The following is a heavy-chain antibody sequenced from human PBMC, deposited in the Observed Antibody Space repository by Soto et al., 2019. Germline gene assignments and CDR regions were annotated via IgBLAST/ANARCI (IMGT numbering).Heavy chain of an antibody. J-gene: IGHJ4*02. CDR2: ISGNGANT. V-gene: IGHV3-23*01. CDR3: AKDRPNYYGSGGGYYKAGGDY. D-gene: IGHD3-10*01. Sequence: EVQLLGSGGGLVQPGGSLRLSCAASGLTFSTYAMSWVRQAPGKGLEWVSSISGNGANTYYTDSVKGRFIISRDNSKNTLFLQMNSRSAEHTALYYCAKDRPNYYGSGGGYYKAGGDYWGQGTLVTVSS. CDR1: GLTFSTYA.